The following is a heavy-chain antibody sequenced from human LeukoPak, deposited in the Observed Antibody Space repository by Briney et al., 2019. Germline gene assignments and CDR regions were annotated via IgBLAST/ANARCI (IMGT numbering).Heavy chain of an antibody. Sequence: ASVKVSFKASGYTFTSYDINWVRQAPGQGLEWMGWVNPNSGNTGYAQKFQGRVTMTRNTSISTAYMELSSLRSEDTAVYYCARRPSKYYDILTGYYRSEFDYWGQGTLVTVSS. D-gene: IGHD3-9*01. CDR2: VNPNSGNT. CDR3: ARRPSKYYDILTGYYRSEFDY. J-gene: IGHJ4*02. CDR1: GYTFTSYD. V-gene: IGHV1-8*02.